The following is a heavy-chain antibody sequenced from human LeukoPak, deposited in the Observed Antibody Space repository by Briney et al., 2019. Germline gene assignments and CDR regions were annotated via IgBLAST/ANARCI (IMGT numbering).Heavy chain of an antibody. J-gene: IGHJ6*02. V-gene: IGHV3-7*03. CDR3: ARNSVVVPAAFQSYYYYGMDV. Sequence: GGSLRLSCAASGFTFSSYWMSWVRQAPGKGLEWVANIKQDGSEKYYVDSVKGRFTISRDNAKNSLYLQMNSLRAEDTAVYYCARNSVVVPAAFQSYYYYGMDVWGQGTTVTVSS. CDR1: GFTFSSYW. CDR2: IKQDGSEK. D-gene: IGHD2-2*01.